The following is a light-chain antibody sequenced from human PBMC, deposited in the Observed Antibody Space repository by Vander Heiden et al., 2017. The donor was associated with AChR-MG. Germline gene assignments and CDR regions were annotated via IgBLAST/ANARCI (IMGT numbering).Light chain of an antibody. CDR2: NDS. CDR3: QVWDSNSDLVV. J-gene: IGLJ2*01. CDR1: NIGGKN. V-gene: IGLV3-21*04. Sequence: SYVLTQPPSVSVAPGETARITCGGNNIGGKNVHWYQQRPGQDPVLVIANDSDRPSGIPERISGSNSGNTAILTISRVEAGDEADYYCQVWDSNSDLVVFGGGTKLTVL.